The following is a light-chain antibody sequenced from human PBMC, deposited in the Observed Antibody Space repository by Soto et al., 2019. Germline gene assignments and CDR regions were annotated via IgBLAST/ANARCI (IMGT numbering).Light chain of an antibody. CDR3: SSYTSGSTLVV. J-gene: IGLJ2*01. CDR2: EVS. CDR1: SSDVGGYNY. V-gene: IGLV2-14*01. Sequence: QSALTQPASVSGSPGQSITISCTGTSSDVGGYNYVSWYQHNPGKAPKLMIYEVSNRPSEVSNRFSGSKSGNPASLTISGLQAEDECNYYGSSYTSGSTLVVFGGGTKLTVL.